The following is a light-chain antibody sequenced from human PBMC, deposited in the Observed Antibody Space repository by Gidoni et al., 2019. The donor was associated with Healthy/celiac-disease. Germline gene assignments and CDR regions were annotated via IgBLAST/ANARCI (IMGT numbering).Light chain of an antibody. V-gene: IGKV1-5*03. Sequence: DIQPTPSPSTLSASVGDRVTITCRASQSISSWLAWYQQKPGKAPKPLIYKASSLESGVPSRFSGSGSGTEFTLTISSLQPDDFATYYCQQYNSYSWTFGQGTKVEIK. J-gene: IGKJ1*01. CDR2: KAS. CDR3: QQYNSYSWT. CDR1: QSISSW.